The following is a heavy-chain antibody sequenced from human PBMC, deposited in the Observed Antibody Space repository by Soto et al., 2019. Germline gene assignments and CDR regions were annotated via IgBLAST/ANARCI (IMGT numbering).Heavy chain of an antibody. CDR2: ISYDGSNK. V-gene: IGHV3-30*18. J-gene: IGHJ4*02. Sequence: QVQLVESGGGVVQPRRSLRLSCAASGFTFSSYGMHWVRQAPGKGLEWVAVISYDGSNKYYADSVKGRFTISRDNSKNTLYLQMNSLRAEDTAVYYCAKDSGFDYYGSGSHPYDYWGQGTLVTVSS. CDR1: GFTFSSYG. D-gene: IGHD3-10*01. CDR3: AKDSGFDYYGSGSHPYDY.